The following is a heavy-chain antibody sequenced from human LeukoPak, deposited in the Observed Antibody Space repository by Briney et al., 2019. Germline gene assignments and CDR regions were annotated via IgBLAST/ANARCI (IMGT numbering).Heavy chain of an antibody. CDR1: GFTFSNYW. V-gene: IGHV3-74*01. D-gene: IGHD1-26*01. J-gene: IGHJ6*03. CDR2: ITSNGGTT. Sequence: GGSLRLSCAASGFTFSNYWMHWVRQTPEKGLVWVSRITSNGGTTNYADSVKGRFTISRDNAKNTLYLQMNSLRAEDAALYYCARDGTVTVRGYYYYMDVWGKGTTVTISS. CDR3: ARDGTVTVRGYYYYMDV.